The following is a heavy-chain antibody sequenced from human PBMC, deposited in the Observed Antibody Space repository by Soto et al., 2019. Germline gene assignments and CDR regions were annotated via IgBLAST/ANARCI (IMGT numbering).Heavy chain of an antibody. V-gene: IGHV4-59*01. J-gene: IGHJ4*02. Sequence: SDTLSLTCXVSGGSISSYYWSWIRQPPGKGLEWIGYIYYSGSTNYNPSLKSRVTISVDTSKNQFSLKLSSVTAADTAVYYCARSHPVDYWGQGTLVTVSS. CDR1: GGSISSYY. CDR2: IYYSGST. CDR3: ARSHPVDY.